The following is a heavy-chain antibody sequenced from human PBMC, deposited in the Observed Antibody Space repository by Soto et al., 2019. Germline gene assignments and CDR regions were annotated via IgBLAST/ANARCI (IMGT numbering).Heavy chain of an antibody. CDR3: AKRPASIITFDY. CDR1: GFTFSNYA. D-gene: IGHD2-2*01. V-gene: IGHV3-23*01. CDR2: ISGNGGST. Sequence: GGSLRFSCAASGFTFSNYAMSWVRQAPGKGLEWVSTISGNGGSTYYADSVKGRFTISRDNSKNMLFLQINSLRDDDSAVYYCAKRPASIITFDYWGQGTPVTVSS. J-gene: IGHJ4*02.